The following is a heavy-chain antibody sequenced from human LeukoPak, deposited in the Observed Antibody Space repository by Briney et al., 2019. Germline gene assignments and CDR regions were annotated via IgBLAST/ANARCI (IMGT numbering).Heavy chain of an antibody. CDR3: ATDPPNYYDSSGYYARARLEY. D-gene: IGHD3-22*01. CDR1: GFTFSSYA. V-gene: IGHV3-23*01. J-gene: IGHJ4*02. CDR2: ISGSGGST. Sequence: GGSLRLSCAASGFTFSSYAMSWVRQAPGKGLEWVSAISGSGGSTYYADSVKGRFTISRDNSKNTLYLQMNSLRSEDTAVYYCATDPPNYYDSSGYYARARLEYWGQGTLVTVSS.